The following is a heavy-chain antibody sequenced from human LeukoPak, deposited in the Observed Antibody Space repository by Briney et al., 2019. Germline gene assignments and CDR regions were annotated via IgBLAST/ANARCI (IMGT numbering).Heavy chain of an antibody. D-gene: IGHD2-2*01. CDR1: GYTFTSYD. V-gene: IGHV1-8*01. Sequence: ASVKVSCKASGYTFTSYDINWVRQATGQGLEWMGWMNPNSGNTGYAQKFQGRVTMTRNTSISTAYMELSSLRSEDTDVYYCARRKGYPLPMWGMDVWGQGTTVTVSS. CDR2: MNPNSGNT. CDR3: ARRKGYPLPMWGMDV. J-gene: IGHJ6*02.